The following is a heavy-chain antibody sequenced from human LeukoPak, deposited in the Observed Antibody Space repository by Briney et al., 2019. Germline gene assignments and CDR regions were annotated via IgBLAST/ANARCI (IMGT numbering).Heavy chain of an antibody. V-gene: IGHV3-48*03. CDR1: GFTFSSYE. Sequence: GGSLRLSCAASGFTFSSYEMNWVRQAPGKGLEWVSYISSNGSTIYYADSVKGRFTISRDNAKNSLYLQMNSLRAEDTAVYYCAELGITMIGGVWGKGTTVTISS. CDR2: ISSNGSTI. J-gene: IGHJ6*04. CDR3: AELGITMIGGV. D-gene: IGHD3-10*02.